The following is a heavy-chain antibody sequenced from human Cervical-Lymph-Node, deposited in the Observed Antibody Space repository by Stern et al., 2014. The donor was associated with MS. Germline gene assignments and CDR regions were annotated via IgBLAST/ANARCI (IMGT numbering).Heavy chain of an antibody. CDR1: GFTFSSYA. CDR2: ISYDGSNK. J-gene: IGHJ6*02. CDR3: ARVQEDIVVVVAANPHYYYGMDV. D-gene: IGHD2-15*01. V-gene: IGHV3-30-3*01. Sequence: ESGGGVVQPGRALRLSCADSGFTFSSYAMHWVRQAPGKGLEWVAVISYDGSNKYYADSVKGRFTISRDNSKNTLYLQMNSLRAEDTAVYYCARVQEDIVVVVAANPHYYYGMDVWGQGTTVTVSS.